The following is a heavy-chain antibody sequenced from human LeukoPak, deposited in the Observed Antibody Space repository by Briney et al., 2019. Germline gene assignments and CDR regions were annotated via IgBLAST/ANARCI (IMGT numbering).Heavy chain of an antibody. V-gene: IGHV1-24*01. Sequence: ASVKVSCKVSGYTLTELSMHWVRQAPGKGLEWMGGFDPEDGETIYAQKFQGRVTMTEDTSTDTAYMELSSLRSEDTAVYYCATALHYYDSSGYYRNKRGFGYWGQGTLVTVSS. CDR3: ATALHYYDSSGYYRNKRGFGY. CDR1: GYTLTELS. J-gene: IGHJ4*02. D-gene: IGHD3-22*01. CDR2: FDPEDGET.